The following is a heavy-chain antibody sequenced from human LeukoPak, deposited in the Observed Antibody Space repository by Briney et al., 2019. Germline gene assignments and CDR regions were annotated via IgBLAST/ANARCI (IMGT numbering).Heavy chain of an antibody. J-gene: IGHJ4*02. CDR1: GGTFSSYA. V-gene: IGHV1-69*05. Sequence: SVKVSCKASGGTFSSYAISWVRQAPGQGLEWMGGIIPVFGTANYAQKCQGRVTITTDESTSTAYMDLSSLRSEDTAVYYCARGGDYYDSSGYYHRGDRFDYWGQGTLVTVSS. CDR3: ARGGDYYDSSGYYHRGDRFDY. CDR2: IIPVFGTA. D-gene: IGHD3-22*01.